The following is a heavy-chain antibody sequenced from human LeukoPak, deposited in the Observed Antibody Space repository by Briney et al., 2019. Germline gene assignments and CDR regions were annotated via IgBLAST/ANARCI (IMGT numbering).Heavy chain of an antibody. D-gene: IGHD3-22*01. J-gene: IGHJ3*02. CDR1: GYLFSTSW. CDR3: ARKSYYDSFQHAFDI. CDR2: VYPGDSSA. V-gene: IGHV5-51*01. Sequence: GESLKISCKGSGYLFSTSWIAWVRQLPEKGLECMGIVYPGDSSARYSPSFQGQVTMSADTSINTAYLQWNSLKASDTAMYYCARKSYYDSFQHAFDIWGQGTMVTVSS.